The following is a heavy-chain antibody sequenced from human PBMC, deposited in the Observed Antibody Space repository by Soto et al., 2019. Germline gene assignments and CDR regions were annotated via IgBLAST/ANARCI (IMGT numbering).Heavy chain of an antibody. CDR1: GFTFSSYG. V-gene: IGHV3-30*18. D-gene: IGHD3-10*01. J-gene: IGHJ3*02. Sequence: PGGSLRLSCAASGFTFSSYGMHWVRQAPCKGLEWVAVISYDGSNKYYADSVKGRFTISRDNSKNTLYLQMNSLRAEDTAVYYCAKDHITMVREGDAFDIWGQGTMVTVSS. CDR3: AKDHITMVREGDAFDI. CDR2: ISYDGSNK.